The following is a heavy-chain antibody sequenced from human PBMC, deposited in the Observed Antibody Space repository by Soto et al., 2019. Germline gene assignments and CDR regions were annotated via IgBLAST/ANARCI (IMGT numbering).Heavy chain of an antibody. CDR2: ITPYNGKT. CDR3: ARDTYDTTGYPLDY. V-gene: IGHV1-18*01. D-gene: IGHD3-22*01. CDR1: GYTFISYG. J-gene: IGHJ4*02. Sequence: VQVSCPASGYTFISYGVTWVRQAPGQGLEWMGWITPYNGKTHYAQKFQGSVTMTTDTATRTAYMELRSLTSDDTAIDYCARDTYDTTGYPLDYWGQGTLVTVSS.